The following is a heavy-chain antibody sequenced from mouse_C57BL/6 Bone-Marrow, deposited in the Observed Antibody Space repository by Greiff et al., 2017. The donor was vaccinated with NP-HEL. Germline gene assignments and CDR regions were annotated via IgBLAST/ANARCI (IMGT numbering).Heavy chain of an antibody. Sequence: VQLQQSGAELARPGASVKLSCKASGYTFTSYGISWVKQRTGQGLEWIGVIYPRSGNTYYNEKFKGKATLTADKSSSTAYMELRSLTSEDSAVYFSARRDYGSSSLYFDVWGTGTTVTVSS. CDR2: IYPRSGNT. D-gene: IGHD1-1*01. CDR1: GYTFTSYG. V-gene: IGHV1-81*01. CDR3: ARRDYGSSSLYFDV. J-gene: IGHJ1*03.